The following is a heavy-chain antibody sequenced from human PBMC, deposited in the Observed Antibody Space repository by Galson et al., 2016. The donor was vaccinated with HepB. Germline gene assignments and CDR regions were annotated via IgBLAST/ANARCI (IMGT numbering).Heavy chain of an antibody. CDR3: ASLQQWLVID. CDR2: AYYTGST. D-gene: IGHD6-19*01. V-gene: IGHV4-39*01. Sequence: SETLSLTCNVSGGSISSSSYHWGWIRQSPGKGLEWIGSAYYTGSTFYNPSLKSRVTISVDMSKNQFSLKVSFVTAADTAVYFCASLQQWLVIDWGQGTLVTVSS. J-gene: IGHJ4*02. CDR1: GGSISSSSYH.